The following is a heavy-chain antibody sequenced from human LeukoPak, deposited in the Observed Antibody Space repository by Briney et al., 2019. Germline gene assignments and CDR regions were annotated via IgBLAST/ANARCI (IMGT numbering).Heavy chain of an antibody. D-gene: IGHD3-16*01. Sequence: HAGGSLRLSCAASGFTFSSYDMHWVRQAPGKGLEWVADISYGGSNKYYADSVKGRCTISRDNSKNTLYLQMNSPRAEDTAVYYCAKHFRKTPGVWGFDYWGQGTLVTVSS. J-gene: IGHJ4*02. CDR3: AKHFRKTPGVWGFDY. CDR2: ISYGGSNK. CDR1: GFTFSSYD. V-gene: IGHV3-30*04.